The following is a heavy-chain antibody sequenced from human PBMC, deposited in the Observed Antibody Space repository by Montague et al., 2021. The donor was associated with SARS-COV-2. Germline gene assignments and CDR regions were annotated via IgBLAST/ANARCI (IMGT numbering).Heavy chain of an antibody. CDR3: ASVNTAGAY. J-gene: IGHJ4*02. D-gene: IGHD7-27*01. CDR1: GGSVSSGSYY. V-gene: IGHV4-61*01. Sequence: SETLSLTCTVSGGSVSSGSYYWSWIRQPPGKGLEWIGYIYYSGSTHYNPSLKSRVTISVDTSKNQFSLKLSSVTAAVTAVYYCASVNTAGAYWGQGTLVTVSS. CDR2: IYYSGST.